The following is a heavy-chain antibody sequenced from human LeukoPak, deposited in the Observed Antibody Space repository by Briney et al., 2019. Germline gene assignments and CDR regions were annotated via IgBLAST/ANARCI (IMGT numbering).Heavy chain of an antibody. J-gene: IGHJ3*02. CDR1: GVSINTYF. Sequence: SETLSLTCTVSGVSINTYFWSWIRQPPGKGLEWIGYVYYTGITNYNPSLKSRVSISLDTSKNQFSLRLNSVTAADTAVYYCARGRDGYKSAFDIWGQGTMVTVSS. V-gene: IGHV4-59*01. D-gene: IGHD5-24*01. CDR2: VYYTGIT. CDR3: ARGRDGYKSAFDI.